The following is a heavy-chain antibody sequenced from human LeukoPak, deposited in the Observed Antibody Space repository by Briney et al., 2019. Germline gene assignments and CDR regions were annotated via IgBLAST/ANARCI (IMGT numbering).Heavy chain of an antibody. CDR3: AMSRHYYDSSGYPADY. J-gene: IGHJ4*02. V-gene: IGHV3-9*01. D-gene: IGHD3-22*01. CDR1: GFTFDDYA. CDR2: ISWNSGSI. Sequence: TGRCLRLSCAASGFTFDDYAMHWVRQAPGKGLEWVSGISWNSGSIGYADSVKGRFTISRDNAKNSLYLQMNSLRAEDTALYYCAMSRHYYDSSGYPADYWGQGTLVTVSS.